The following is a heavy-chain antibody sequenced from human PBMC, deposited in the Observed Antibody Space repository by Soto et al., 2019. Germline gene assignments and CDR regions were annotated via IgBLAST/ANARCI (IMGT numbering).Heavy chain of an antibody. CDR2: ISGSGGNT. J-gene: IGHJ4*02. CDR3: AKGGSAYCSGGSCYHPFDY. CDR1: GFTFSNYA. Sequence: EVQLLESGGGLVQPGGSLRLSCAASGFTFSNYAMTWVRQAPGKGLEWVSTISGSGGNTWYADSVKGRFTISRDNSKNTLYLQMTSLRAEDTAVYYCAKGGSAYCSGGSCYHPFDYWGQGTLATVSS. V-gene: IGHV3-23*01. D-gene: IGHD2-15*01.